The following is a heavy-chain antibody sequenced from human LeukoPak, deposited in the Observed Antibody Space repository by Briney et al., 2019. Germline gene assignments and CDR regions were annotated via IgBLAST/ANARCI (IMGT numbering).Heavy chain of an antibody. Sequence: SETLSLTCTVSGGSISSYYWSWIRQPPGKGPEWIGYIYYSGSTNYNPSLKSRVTISVDTSKNQFSLKLSSVTAADTAVYYCARDRYSYGYFDYWGQGTLVTVSS. CDR2: IYYSGST. CDR1: GGSISSYY. V-gene: IGHV4-59*01. J-gene: IGHJ4*02. D-gene: IGHD5-18*01. CDR3: ARDRYSYGYFDY.